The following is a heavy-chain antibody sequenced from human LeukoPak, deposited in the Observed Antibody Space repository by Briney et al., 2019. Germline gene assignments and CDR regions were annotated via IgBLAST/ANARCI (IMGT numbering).Heavy chain of an antibody. V-gene: IGHV1-18*01. D-gene: IGHD3-10*01. CDR3: ARGPPYGSDY. J-gene: IGHJ4*02. CDR1: GYTFTNYG. Sequence: ASVKVSCKASGYTFTNYGITWERQAPGQGLEWVGWMSPQNGATNYGQKVRGRVTMTADTSTSTAYMDLRSLTSDDTAVYYCARGPPYGSDYWGQGTLVTVSS. CDR2: MSPQNGAT.